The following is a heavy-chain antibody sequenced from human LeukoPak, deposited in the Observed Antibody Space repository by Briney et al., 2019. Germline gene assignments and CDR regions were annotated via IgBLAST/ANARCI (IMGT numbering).Heavy chain of an antibody. CDR1: GFTFSNAW. CDR3: TTVALPYYYYMDV. J-gene: IGHJ6*03. CDR2: IKSKTDGGTT. Sequence: GGSLRLSCAASGFTFSNAWMSWVRQAPGKGLEWVGRIKSKTDGGTTDYAAPVKGRFTISRDDSKNTLYLQMNSLKTEDTAVYYCTTVALPYYYYMDVWGKGTTVTVSS. V-gene: IGHV3-15*01.